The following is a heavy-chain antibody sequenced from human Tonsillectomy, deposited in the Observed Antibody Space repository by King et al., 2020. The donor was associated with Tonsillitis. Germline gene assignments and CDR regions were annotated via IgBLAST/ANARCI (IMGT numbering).Heavy chain of an antibody. CDR2: IYYSGST. CDR3: ARDQQQFDP. J-gene: IGHJ5*02. Sequence: VQLQESGPGLVKPSETLSLTCTVSGGSISSYYWSWIRQPPGKGLEWIGYIYYSGSTNYNPSLKSRVTISVDTSKNQFSLKLSSMTAADTAVYYCARDQQQFDPWGQGTLVTVSS. CDR1: GGSISSYY. V-gene: IGHV4-59*01. D-gene: IGHD6-13*01.